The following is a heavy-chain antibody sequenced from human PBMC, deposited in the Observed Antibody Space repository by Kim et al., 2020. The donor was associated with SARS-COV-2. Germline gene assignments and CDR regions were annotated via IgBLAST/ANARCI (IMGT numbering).Heavy chain of an antibody. CDR2: IYYSGST. J-gene: IGHJ3*02. CDR1: GGSISSSSYY. CDR3: ATKLLTLDAFDI. D-gene: IGHD2-21*02. Sequence: SETLSLTCTVSGGSISSSSYYWGWIRQPPGKGLEWIGSIYYSGSTYYNPSLKSRVTISVDTSKNQFSLKLSSVTAADTAVYYCATKLLTLDAFDIWGQGTMVTVSS. V-gene: IGHV4-39*07.